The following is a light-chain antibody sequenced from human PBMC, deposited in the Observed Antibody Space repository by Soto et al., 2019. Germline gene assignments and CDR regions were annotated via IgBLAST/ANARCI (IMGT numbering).Light chain of an antibody. Sequence: EIVMTQSPATLSVSPGDSATLSCRASHSVNNTLAWHQQKPGQAPRLLIYCASTRATDIPARFSGSGSGTEFTLTISSLQSEDFAVYYCQQYNKWPWTFGQGTKVEIK. CDR2: CAS. V-gene: IGKV3-15*01. CDR1: HSVNNT. J-gene: IGKJ1*01. CDR3: QQYNKWPWT.